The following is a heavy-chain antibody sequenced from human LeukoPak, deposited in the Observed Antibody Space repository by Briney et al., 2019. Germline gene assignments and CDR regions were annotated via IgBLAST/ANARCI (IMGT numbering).Heavy chain of an antibody. V-gene: IGHV4-59*01. D-gene: IGHD3-10*01. J-gene: IGHJ4*02. Sequence: PSETLSLTCTVSGGSISSYYWSWIRQPPGKGLEWIGYIYYSGSTNYDPSLKNRVTISVYTSKNPLSLKLSSVSAADTAVNYCARYWGVGQPLLSWGQGTLVTVSS. CDR2: IYYSGST. CDR3: ARYWGVGQPLLS. CDR1: GGSISSYY.